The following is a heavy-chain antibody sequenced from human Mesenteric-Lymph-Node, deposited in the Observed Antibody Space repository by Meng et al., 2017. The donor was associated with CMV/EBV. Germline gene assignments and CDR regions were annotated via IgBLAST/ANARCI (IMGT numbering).Heavy chain of an antibody. Sequence: SVKVSCKASGGTFSSYTISWVRQAPGQGLEWMGGIIPIFGTANYAQKFQGRVTITTDESTSTAYMELSSLRSEDTAVYYCAGGAYYYDSSGYYYGEALDYWGQGTLVTVSS. J-gene: IGHJ4*02. CDR2: IIPIFGTA. CDR1: GGTFSSYT. V-gene: IGHV1-69*05. D-gene: IGHD3-22*01. CDR3: AGGAYYYDSSGYYYGEALDY.